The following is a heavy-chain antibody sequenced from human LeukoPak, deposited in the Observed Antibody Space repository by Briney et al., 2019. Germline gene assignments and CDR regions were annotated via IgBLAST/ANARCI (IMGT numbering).Heavy chain of an antibody. CDR3: ARDSLTYYYDSSGPTDY. D-gene: IGHD3-22*01. J-gene: IGHJ4*02. V-gene: IGHV3-7*01. CDR2: IKQDGSEK. CDR1: GFTFSSYW. Sequence: GGPLRLSCAASGFTFSSYWMSWVRQAPGKGLEGVANIKQDGSEKYYVDSVKGRFTISRDNAKNSLYLQMNSLRAEDTAVYYCARDSLTYYYDSSGPTDYWGQGTLVTVSS.